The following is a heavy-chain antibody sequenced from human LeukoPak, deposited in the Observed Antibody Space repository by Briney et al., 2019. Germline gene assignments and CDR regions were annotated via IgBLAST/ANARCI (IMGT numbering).Heavy chain of an antibody. CDR1: GGSITSSSYY. CDR3: ARDPGTPWQQLYYFDY. CDR2: IYYTGGT. D-gene: IGHD6-13*01. V-gene: IGHV4-39*02. J-gene: IGHJ4*02. Sequence: PSETLSLTCSVSGGSITSSSYYWGWIRQPPEKGLEWIGSIYYTGGTYYSPSLKSRVTISVDTSKNQFSLKLSSVTAADTAVYYCARDPGTPWQQLYYFDYWGQGTLVTVSS.